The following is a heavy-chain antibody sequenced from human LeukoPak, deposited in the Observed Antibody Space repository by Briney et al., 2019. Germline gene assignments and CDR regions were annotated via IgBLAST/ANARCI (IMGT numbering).Heavy chain of an antibody. J-gene: IGHJ5*02. Sequence: GGSLRLSCAASGFTFSSYAMHWVRQAPGKGLEWVAVISYDGSNKYYADSVKGRFTISRDNSKNTLYLQMNSLRDEDTAVYYCARSSTISSRWFDPWGQGTLVTVSS. CDR3: ARSSTISSRWFDP. CDR1: GFTFSSYA. V-gene: IGHV3-30-3*01. CDR2: ISYDGSNK. D-gene: IGHD1/OR15-1a*01.